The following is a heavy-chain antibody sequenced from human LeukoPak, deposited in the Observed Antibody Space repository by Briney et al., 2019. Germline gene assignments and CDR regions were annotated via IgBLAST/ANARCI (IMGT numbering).Heavy chain of an antibody. D-gene: IGHD2-2*01. J-gene: IGHJ4*02. CDR1: GGSISSGGYY. Sequence: SETLSLTCTVSGGSISSGGYYWSWIRQHPGKGLEWIGYIYYSGSTYYNPSLKSRVTISVDTSKNQFSLKLSSVTAADTAVYYCARDRVGYCSSTSCDYYFDYWGQGTLVTVSS. V-gene: IGHV4-31*03. CDR3: ARDRVGYCSSTSCDYYFDY. CDR2: IYYSGST.